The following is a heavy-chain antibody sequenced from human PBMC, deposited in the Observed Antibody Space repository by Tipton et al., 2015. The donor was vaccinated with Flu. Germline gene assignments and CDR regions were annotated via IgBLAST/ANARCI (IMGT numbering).Heavy chain of an antibody. D-gene: IGHD6-19*01. CDR2: ISGGGGTT. CDR3: AKTPSGWLAEYFQY. Sequence: GSLRLSCAASGFTFSSYAMSWVRQAPGKGLEWVSGISGGGGTTYYADSVKGRFTLSRDNFKNRLYLQMNSLRAEDTAVYYCAKTPSGWLAEYFQYWGQGTLVTVSS. CDR1: GFTFSSYA. V-gene: IGHV3-23*01. J-gene: IGHJ1*01.